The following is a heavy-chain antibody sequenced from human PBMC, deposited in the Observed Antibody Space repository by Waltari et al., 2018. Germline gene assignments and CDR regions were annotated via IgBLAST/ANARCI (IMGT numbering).Heavy chain of an antibody. CDR1: GFRLSSYE. CDR2: ISSSGATE. Sequence: EVQLAESGGNLVQPGGSLRLSCAVSGFRLSSYEMNWVRQAPGKVLEWISYISSSGATEYYADSVRGRFIISRDNAKNTLYLQMNNLRAEDTAVYYCTRVRIVMGEGIYWGQGTQVTVSS. J-gene: IGHJ4*02. V-gene: IGHV3-48*03. D-gene: IGHD2-15*01. CDR3: TRVRIVMGEGIY.